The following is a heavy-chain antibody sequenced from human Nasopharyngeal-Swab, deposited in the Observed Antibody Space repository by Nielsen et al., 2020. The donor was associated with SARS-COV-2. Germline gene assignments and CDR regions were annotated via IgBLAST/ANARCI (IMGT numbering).Heavy chain of an antibody. D-gene: IGHD2-2*01. CDR1: GFTFSSYW. CDR3: ARGQVVPAAIRYNWFDP. CDR2: IKQDGSEK. V-gene: IGHV3-7*01. J-gene: IGHJ5*02. Sequence: GESLKISCAASGFTFSSYWMSWVRQAPGKGLKWVANIKQDGSEKYYVDSVKGRFTISRDNAKNSLYLQMNSLRAEDTAVYYCARGQVVPAAIRYNWFDPWGQGTLVTVSS.